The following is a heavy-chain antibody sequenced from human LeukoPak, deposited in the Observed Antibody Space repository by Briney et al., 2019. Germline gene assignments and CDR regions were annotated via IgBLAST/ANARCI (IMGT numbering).Heavy chain of an antibody. CDR2: IYTSGST. V-gene: IGHV4-39*07. D-gene: IGHD6-19*01. J-gene: IGHJ4*02. CDR3: ARDLRYSSGWHPFDY. CDR1: GGSISSSSYY. Sequence: SETLSLTCTVSGGSISSSSYYWGWIRQPPGKGLEWIGRIYTSGSTNYNPSLKSRVTMSIDTSKNQFSLKLSSVTAADTAVYYCARDLRYSSGWHPFDYWGQGTLVTVSS.